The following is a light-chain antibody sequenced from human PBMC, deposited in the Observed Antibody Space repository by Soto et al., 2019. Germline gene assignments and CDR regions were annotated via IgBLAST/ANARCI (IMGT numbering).Light chain of an antibody. Sequence: DIQMTQSPSTLSASVGDRVTITCRASQSISSWFAWYQQKPGKAPKLLIYDASSLESGVPSRFSGSGSGTESTLTISSLQPDYFANYYCQQYNSYWTFGQGTKVEIK. J-gene: IGKJ1*01. CDR3: QQYNSYWT. CDR2: DAS. CDR1: QSISSW. V-gene: IGKV1-5*01.